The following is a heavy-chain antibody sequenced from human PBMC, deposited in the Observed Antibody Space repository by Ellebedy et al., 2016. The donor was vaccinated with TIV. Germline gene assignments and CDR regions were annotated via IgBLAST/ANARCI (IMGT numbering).Heavy chain of an antibody. J-gene: IGHJ5*02. CDR1: GFTVSNTY. V-gene: IGHV3-53*01. CDR3: ARAHRGWFDP. Sequence: GGSLRLSCAASGFTVSNTYMGWVRQAPGKGLDWVSVIYSGGSTYYADSVKGRFTISRENAKNSLYLQMNSLRAGDTAVYYCARAHRGWFDPWGQGTLVTVSS. D-gene: IGHD1-14*01. CDR2: IYSGGST.